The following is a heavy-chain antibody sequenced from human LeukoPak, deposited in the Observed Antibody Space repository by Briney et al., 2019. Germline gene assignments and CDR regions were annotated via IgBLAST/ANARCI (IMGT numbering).Heavy chain of an antibody. J-gene: IGHJ6*02. D-gene: IGHD4-11*01. CDR3: AAGLRGPTVTGKYYYYGMDV. V-gene: IGHV1-58*01. Sequence: GTSVKVSCKASGFTFTKSALQWVRQARGQRLEWVGWIVVGSGNTDYAQKLQERVTITRDMFTSTAYMELSSLRSEDTAVYYCAAGLRGPTVTGKYYYYGMDVWGQGTTVTVSS. CDR2: IVVGSGNT. CDR1: GFTFTKSA.